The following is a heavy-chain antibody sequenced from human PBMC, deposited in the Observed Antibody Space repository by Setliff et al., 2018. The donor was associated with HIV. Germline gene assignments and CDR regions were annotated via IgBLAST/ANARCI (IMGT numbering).Heavy chain of an antibody. CDR1: GGSISSYY. J-gene: IGHJ6*03. CDR2: IYYSGST. D-gene: IGHD3-9*01. CDR3: ARGVRGYGEIRYFFYYYYMDV. Sequence: SETLSLTCTVSGGSISSYYWSWIRQPPGKGLEWIGYIYYSGSTNYNPSLKSRVTISVDTSKNQFSLKLSSATAADTAVYYCARGVRGYGEIRYFFYYYYMDVWGKGTTVTVSS. V-gene: IGHV4-59*08.